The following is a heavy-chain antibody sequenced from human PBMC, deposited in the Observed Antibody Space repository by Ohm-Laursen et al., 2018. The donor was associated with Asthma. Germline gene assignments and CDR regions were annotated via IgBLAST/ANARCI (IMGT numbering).Heavy chain of an antibody. Sequence: GSLRLSCSASGFTFSSYSMNWVRQAPGKGLEWVSSISSSSSYIYYADSVKGRFTISRDNAKNSLYLQMNSLSAEDTAVYYCAKGADYGILTGYYDPSYFDYWGQGTLVTVSS. V-gene: IGHV3-21*01. D-gene: IGHD3-9*01. CDR3: AKGADYGILTGYYDPSYFDY. CDR1: GFTFSSYS. J-gene: IGHJ4*02. CDR2: ISSSSSYI.